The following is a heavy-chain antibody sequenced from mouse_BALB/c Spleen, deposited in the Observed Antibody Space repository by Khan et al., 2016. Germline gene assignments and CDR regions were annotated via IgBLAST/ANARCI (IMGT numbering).Heavy chain of an antibody. CDR1: GFTFTDYY. V-gene: IGHV7-3*02. Sequence: EVELVESGGGLVQPGGSLRLSCATSGFTFTDYYMSWVRQPPGKALEWLGFIRNKANGYTTEYSASVKGRFTISRDNSQSILYLQMNTLRAEDSATSYCARTVRNYFDYWGQGTTLPVSS. CDR2: IRNKANGYTT. CDR3: ARTVRNYFDY. J-gene: IGHJ2*01. D-gene: IGHD1-1*01.